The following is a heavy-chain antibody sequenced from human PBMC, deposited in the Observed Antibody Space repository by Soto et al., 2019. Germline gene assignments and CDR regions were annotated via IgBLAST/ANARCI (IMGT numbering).Heavy chain of an antibody. CDR1: GGSINSGGSS. CDR3: ARGISATGPYWFFDL. V-gene: IGHV4-30-2*06. J-gene: IGHJ2*01. Sequence: QLQLQESGSGLVKPSQTLSLSCAVSGGSINSGGSSWNWIRQSPGKGLEWIGYFSHSGTYYNPSLESRVTISVDRSREEFSLRLKFLTAADTAVYYCARGISATGPYWFFDLWGRGTLVTVSS. D-gene: IGHD6-13*01. CDR2: FSHSGT.